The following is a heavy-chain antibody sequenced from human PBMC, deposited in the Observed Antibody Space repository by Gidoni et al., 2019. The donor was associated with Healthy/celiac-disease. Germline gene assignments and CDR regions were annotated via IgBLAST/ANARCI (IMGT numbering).Heavy chain of an antibody. Sequence: FSSYGMHWVRQAPGTGLEWVAVIWYDGSNKDYADSVKGRFTLSRDNTKNTLYLQMNSLRAGDTAVYYCARDIVGYSYGYGSLGMDVWGQGTTVTVSS. CDR3: ARDIVGYSYGYGSLGMDV. CDR1: FSSYG. CDR2: IWYDGSNK. V-gene: IGHV3-33*01. J-gene: IGHJ6*02. D-gene: IGHD5-18*01.